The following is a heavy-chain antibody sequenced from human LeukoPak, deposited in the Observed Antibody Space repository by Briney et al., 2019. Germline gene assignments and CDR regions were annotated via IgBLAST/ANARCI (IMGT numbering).Heavy chain of an antibody. CDR2: IKRDGSEK. CDR3: ARDTEYYDFWSGYYYYYGMDV. V-gene: IGHV3-7*01. Sequence: PGGSLRLSCAASGFTFSSYWMSWVRQAPGKGLEWVANIKRDGSEKYYVDSVKGQFTISRDNAKNSLYLQMNSLRAEDTAVYYCARDTEYYDFWSGYYYYYGMDVWGQGTTVTVSS. J-gene: IGHJ6*02. D-gene: IGHD3-3*01. CDR1: GFTFSSYW.